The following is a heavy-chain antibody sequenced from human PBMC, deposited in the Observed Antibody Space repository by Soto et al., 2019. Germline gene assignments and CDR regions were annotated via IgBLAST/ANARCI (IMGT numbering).Heavy chain of an antibody. CDR3: ARSLVVPASNYYYGMDV. J-gene: IGHJ6*02. Sequence: SETLSLTCTVSGGSIRSGGYYWSWVRQNPRKGLEWIGNIYYSGNTYYNPSLKSRLTISVDTSKNQFSLNLSSVTAADTAVYYCARSLVVPASNYYYGMDVWGQGTTVTVSS. CDR1: GGSIRSGGYY. V-gene: IGHV4-31*03. D-gene: IGHD2-2*01. CDR2: IYYSGNT.